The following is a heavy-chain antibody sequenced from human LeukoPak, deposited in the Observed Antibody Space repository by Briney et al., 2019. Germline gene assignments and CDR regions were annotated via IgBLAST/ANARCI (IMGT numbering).Heavy chain of an antibody. CDR1: GGSISSSSYY. CDR3: ARGYSSPRRYGNDY. V-gene: IGHV4-39*01. CDR2: INYGGTT. J-gene: IGHJ4*02. D-gene: IGHD6-13*01. Sequence: PSETLSLTCTVSGGSISSSSYYWGWIRQPPGKGLEWIANINYGGTTYYNPSLKSRVTISVGTSKNQFSLNLNSVTATDTAVYYCARGYSSPRRYGNDYWGQGTLVTVSS.